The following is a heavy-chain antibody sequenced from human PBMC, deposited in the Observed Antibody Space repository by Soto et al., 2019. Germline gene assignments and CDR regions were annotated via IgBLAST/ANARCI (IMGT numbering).Heavy chain of an antibody. CDR2: ISAYNRNT. D-gene: IGHD3-9*01. V-gene: IGHV1-18*04. Sequence: QVQLVQSGAEVRKPGASVKVSCKASGYTFTSNGITWVRQAPGQGLEWMGRISAYNRNTNYPQHPEGRVTPTTETPTSTAYRELRSLRLDDTAVYYCARSARRYDVLPGPRAGGWFDPWGQGTLVTVSS. CDR1: GYTFTSNG. CDR3: ARSARRYDVLPGPRAGGWFDP. J-gene: IGHJ5*02.